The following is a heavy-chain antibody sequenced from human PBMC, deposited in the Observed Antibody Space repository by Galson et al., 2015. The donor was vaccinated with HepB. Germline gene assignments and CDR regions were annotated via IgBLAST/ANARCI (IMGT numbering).Heavy chain of an antibody. J-gene: IGHJ3*02. Sequence: SVKVSCKASGYTFTSYAISWVRQAPGQGLEWMGGIIPIFGTANYAQKFQGRVTITADESTSTAYMELSSLRSEDTAVYYCAIPFLGDSSGLQGAFDIWGQGTMVTVSS. CDR3: AIPFLGDSSGLQGAFDI. CDR2: IIPIFGTA. CDR1: GYTFTSYA. V-gene: IGHV1-69*13. D-gene: IGHD3-22*01.